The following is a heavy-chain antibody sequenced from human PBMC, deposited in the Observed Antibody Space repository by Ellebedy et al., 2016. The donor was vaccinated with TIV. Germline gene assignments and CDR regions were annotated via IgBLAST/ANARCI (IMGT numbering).Heavy chain of an antibody. D-gene: IGHD1-20*01. CDR1: GITFSTYT. J-gene: IGHJ4*02. Sequence: GESLKISCAASGITFSTYTMDWVRQAPGKGLEWVSAITGSSATIYYADSLKGRFTISRDNSKNTLYLQMNSLRAEDTAVYYSAKYLTGWQVDYWGQGTLVTVSS. V-gene: IGHV3-23*01. CDR2: ITGSSATI. CDR3: AKYLTGWQVDY.